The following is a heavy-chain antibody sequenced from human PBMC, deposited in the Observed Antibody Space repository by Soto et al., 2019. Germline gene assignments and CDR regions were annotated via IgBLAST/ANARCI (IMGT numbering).Heavy chain of an antibody. CDR1: GFSFSTYA. CDR3: AKGVNYYDSSGYYSYYYNGMDV. CDR2: ISGSGGST. D-gene: IGHD3-22*01. V-gene: IGHV3-23*01. J-gene: IGHJ6*02. Sequence: ESGGNLVQPGGSLRLSCEASGFSFSTYAMSWVRQAPGKGLEWVSAISGSGGSTYYADSVKGRFTISRDNSKSTLYLQMNSLRAEDTAVYYCAKGVNYYDSSGYYSYYYNGMDVWGQGTTVTVSS.